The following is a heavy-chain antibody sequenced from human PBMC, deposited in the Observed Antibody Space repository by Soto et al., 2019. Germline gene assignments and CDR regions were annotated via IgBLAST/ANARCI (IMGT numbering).Heavy chain of an antibody. Sequence: EVQLLESGGGLVQPGGSLRLSCAASGFTFSNFAMNWVRQAPGKGLEWVSAISGSGGSTYYADSVKGRFTISRDNSKKTLDLQMNSRRAEDTAVYYCAKDPVVGTRRAFDIWGQGTMVTVSS. V-gene: IGHV3-23*01. CDR1: GFTFSNFA. D-gene: IGHD1-26*01. CDR2: ISGSGGST. CDR3: AKDPVVGTRRAFDI. J-gene: IGHJ3*02.